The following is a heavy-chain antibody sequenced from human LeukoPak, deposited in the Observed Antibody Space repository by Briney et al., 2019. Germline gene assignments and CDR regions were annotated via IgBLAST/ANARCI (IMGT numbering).Heavy chain of an antibody. D-gene: IGHD1-26*01. CDR3: ARGPYSGSYFWYFDL. CDR1: GYTFTSYG. J-gene: IGHJ2*01. Sequence: GASVKVSCKASGYTFTSYGISWVRQAPGQGLEWMGWIGAYNGNTNYAQKLQGRVTMTTDTSTSTAYMELRSLRSDDTAVYYCARGPYSGSYFWYFDLWGRGTLVTVSS. V-gene: IGHV1-18*01. CDR2: IGAYNGNT.